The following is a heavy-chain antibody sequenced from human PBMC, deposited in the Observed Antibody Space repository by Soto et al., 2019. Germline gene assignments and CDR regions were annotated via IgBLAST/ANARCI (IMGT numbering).Heavy chain of an antibody. D-gene: IGHD3-10*01. CDR1: GFSLSTSGVG. CDR2: IYWDDEK. Sequence: QITLKESGPTLVKPTQTLTLTCTFSGFSLSTSGVGVGWIRQPPGKALEWLAIIYWDDEKRYSPSLKTRLTAHKNTXXNQVVLTMTNVDPVDTATYYCAHRAYFDSGKQFDYWGQGTLVSVSS. CDR3: AHRAYFDSGKQFDY. V-gene: IGHV2-5*02. J-gene: IGHJ4*02.